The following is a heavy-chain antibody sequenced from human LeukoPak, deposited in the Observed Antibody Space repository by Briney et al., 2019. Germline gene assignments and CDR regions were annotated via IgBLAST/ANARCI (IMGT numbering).Heavy chain of an antibody. D-gene: IGHD3-3*01. CDR2: IKQDGSEK. CDR3: ARHNYDFWSGVNIYYYYYGMDV. Sequence: GGSLRLSCAASGFTFSSYWMSWVRQAPGKGLEWVANIKQDGSEKYYVDSVKGRFTISRDNAKNSLYLQMNSLRAEDTAVYYCARHNYDFWSGVNIYYYYYGMDVWGQGTTVTVSS. CDR1: GFTFSSYW. V-gene: IGHV3-7*01. J-gene: IGHJ6*02.